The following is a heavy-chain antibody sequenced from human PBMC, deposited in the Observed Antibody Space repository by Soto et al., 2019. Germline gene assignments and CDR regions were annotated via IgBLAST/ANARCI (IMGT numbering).Heavy chain of an antibody. V-gene: IGHV3-74*01. Sequence: EMQVVESGGGLVQRGGSLRLSCVASGFTFSTSWMTWVRQAPGKGLVWVARISSDGSSTRYADSVKGRFTISRDNAKNTLYLQMDSLRGDDTALYYCARRGVWSGAYYYMDVWGKGTTVTVSS. CDR2: ISSDGSST. D-gene: IGHD3-3*01. CDR1: GFTFSTSW. CDR3: ARRGVWSGAYYYMDV. J-gene: IGHJ6*03.